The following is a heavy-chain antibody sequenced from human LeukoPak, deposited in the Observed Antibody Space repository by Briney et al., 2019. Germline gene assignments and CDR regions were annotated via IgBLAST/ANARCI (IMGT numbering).Heavy chain of an antibody. J-gene: IGHJ4*02. Sequence: ASVKVSCKASGYTFTSYGISWVRQAPGQGLEWMGWINPNSGGTNYAQKFQGRVTMTRDTSISTAYMELSRLRSDDTAVYYCARDPGEGAENYCGGDCYPFDDYWGQGTLVTVSS. V-gene: IGHV1-2*02. D-gene: IGHD2-21*01. CDR1: GYTFTSYG. CDR2: INPNSGGT. CDR3: ARDPGEGAENYCGGDCYPFDDY.